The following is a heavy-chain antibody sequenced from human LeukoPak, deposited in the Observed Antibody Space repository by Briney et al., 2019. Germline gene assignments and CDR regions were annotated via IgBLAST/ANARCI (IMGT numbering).Heavy chain of an antibody. D-gene: IGHD2-8*02. CDR3: ARLRFVAASGVSPFDY. CDR2: VSYDGNDK. J-gene: IGHJ4*02. CDR1: GFTFGSYA. Sequence: PGRSLRLSCGASGFTFGSYAMHWVRQAPGKGLEWLAVVSYDGNDKYYADSVKGRFTISRDNSKNTAYLQMNSLRAEDTAVYYCARLRFVAASGVSPFDYWGQGTLVTVSS. V-gene: IGHV3-30*03.